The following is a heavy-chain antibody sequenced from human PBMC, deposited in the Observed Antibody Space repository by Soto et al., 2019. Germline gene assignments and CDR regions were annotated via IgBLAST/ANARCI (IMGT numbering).Heavy chain of an antibody. CDR3: ARDRGCSGGSCYGYMDV. CDR1: GYTFTSYD. J-gene: IGHJ6*03. Sequence: ASVKVSCKASGYTFTSYDINWVRQATGQGLEWMGWMNPNSGNTGYAQKFQGRVTMTRNTSISTAYMELSSLRSEDTAVYYCARDRGCSGGSCYGYMDVWGKGTTVTVSS. V-gene: IGHV1-8*01. CDR2: MNPNSGNT. D-gene: IGHD2-15*01.